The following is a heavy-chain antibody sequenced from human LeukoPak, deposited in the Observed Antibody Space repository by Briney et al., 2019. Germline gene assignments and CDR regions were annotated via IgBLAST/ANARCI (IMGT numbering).Heavy chain of an antibody. D-gene: IGHD2-2*02. V-gene: IGHV1-8*01. CDR3: ARGRSGYCSSTSCHKPGDWFDP. Sequence: ASVKVSCKASGYTFTSYDINWVRQATGQGLEWMGWMNPNSGNTGYAQKFQGRVTMTRNTSISTAYMELSSLRSEDTAVYYCARGRSGYCSSTSCHKPGDWFDPWGQGTLVTVSP. CDR1: GYTFTSYD. J-gene: IGHJ5*02. CDR2: MNPNSGNT.